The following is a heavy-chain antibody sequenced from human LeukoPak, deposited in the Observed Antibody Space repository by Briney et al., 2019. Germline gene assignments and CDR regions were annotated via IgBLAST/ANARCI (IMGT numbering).Heavy chain of an antibody. CDR1: GFTFSMIT. Sequence: PGGSLRLSCAASGFTFSMITMFRVRQAPGKGLEWVSSISSSGTAIYYADSVKGRFTISRDNAKNSLYLEMNSLRAEDTAVYYCARVTYSTSPTPFDYWGQGTLVTVSS. D-gene: IGHD2-15*01. J-gene: IGHJ4*02. CDR3: ARVTYSTSPTPFDY. V-gene: IGHV3-48*01. CDR2: ISSSGTAI.